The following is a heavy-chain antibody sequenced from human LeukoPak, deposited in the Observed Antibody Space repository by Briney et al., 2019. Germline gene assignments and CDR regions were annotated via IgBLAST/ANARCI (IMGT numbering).Heavy chain of an antibody. J-gene: IGHJ3*02. CDR2: INPNSGGT. Sequence: ASVKVSCKASGYTFTGYYMHWVRQAPGQGLEWMGWINPNSGGTNYAQKFQGRVTITADKSTSTAYMELSSLRSEDTAVYYCARDASIAARPFDAFDIWGQGTMVTVSS. CDR3: ARDASIAARPFDAFDI. V-gene: IGHV1-2*02. D-gene: IGHD6-6*01. CDR1: GYTFTGYY.